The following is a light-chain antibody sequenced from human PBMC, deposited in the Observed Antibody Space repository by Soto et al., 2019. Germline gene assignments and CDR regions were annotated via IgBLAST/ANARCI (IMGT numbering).Light chain of an antibody. CDR2: AAS. Sequence: DIQMTQSPTSLSASVGDRVTITCRASQDIRNFVAWYQQKPGKAPKLLIYAASTLQSGVPSRFSGSGSGTDFTLNINSLQPEDVATYSCQKYSSVPVFGPGTKVDIK. CDR3: QKYSSVPV. J-gene: IGKJ3*01. CDR1: QDIRNF. V-gene: IGKV1-27*01.